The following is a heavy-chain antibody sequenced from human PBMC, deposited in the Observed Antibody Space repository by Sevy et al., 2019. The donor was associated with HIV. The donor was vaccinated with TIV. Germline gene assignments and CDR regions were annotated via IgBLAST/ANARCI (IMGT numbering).Heavy chain of an antibody. CDR3: ANALLEPEDKNEFDP. J-gene: IGHJ5*02. CDR1: GFTLSSYA. CDR2: ISICGADK. Sequence: GGSLRLSCAASGFTLSSYAMSWVRQAPGKGLEWVSSISICGADKYYADYVKGRFTISRDNSQNRLYLQMNSLRAEDTAVYYCANALLEPEDKNEFDPWGQGTLVTVSS. D-gene: IGHD2-15*01. V-gene: IGHV3-23*01.